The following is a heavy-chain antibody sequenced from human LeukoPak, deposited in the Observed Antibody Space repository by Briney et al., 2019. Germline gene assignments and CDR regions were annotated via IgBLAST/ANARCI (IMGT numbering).Heavy chain of an antibody. Sequence: GASVKVSCKASGGTFSSYAISWVRQAPGQGLEWMGGIIPIFGTANYAQKFQGRVTITADESTSTAYMELSSLRSEDTAVYYCARSFYGTTQKLPRIYYGMDVWGQGTTVTVSS. D-gene: IGHD1-7*01. V-gene: IGHV1-69*13. CDR3: ARSFYGTTQKLPRIYYGMDV. CDR1: GGTFSSYA. J-gene: IGHJ6*02. CDR2: IIPIFGTA.